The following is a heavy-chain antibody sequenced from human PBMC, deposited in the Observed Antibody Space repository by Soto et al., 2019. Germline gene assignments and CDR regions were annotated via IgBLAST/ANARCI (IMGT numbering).Heavy chain of an antibody. Sequence: QVQLVESGGGVVQPGRSLRLSCAASGFTFSSYAMHWVRQAPGKGLEWVAVISYDGSNKYYADSVKGRFTISRDNSKNRLYLQMNSLRAEDTVVYYCARAFEGDYFDYWGQGTLVTVSS. CDR2: ISYDGSNK. V-gene: IGHV3-30-3*01. CDR3: ARAFEGDYFDY. D-gene: IGHD3-9*01. J-gene: IGHJ4*02. CDR1: GFTFSSYA.